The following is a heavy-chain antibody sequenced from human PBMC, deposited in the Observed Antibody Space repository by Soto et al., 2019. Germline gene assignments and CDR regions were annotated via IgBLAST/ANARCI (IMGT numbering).Heavy chain of an antibody. CDR3: ARDLGGWPDY. J-gene: IGHJ4*02. Sequence: ASVKVSCKASGYTFTIYYIYWVRQAPGQGLEWMGIINPSGGSTNYAQKFQGRVTMTTDTSASTAYMELSSLRSEDTAVYYCARDLGGWPDYWGQGTLVTVSS. CDR2: INPSGGST. CDR1: GYTFTIYY. V-gene: IGHV1-46*01. D-gene: IGHD2-15*01.